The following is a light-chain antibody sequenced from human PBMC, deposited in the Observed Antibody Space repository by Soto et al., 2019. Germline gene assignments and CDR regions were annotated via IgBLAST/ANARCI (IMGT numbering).Light chain of an antibody. CDR2: KAS. CDR1: QGIEGF. J-gene: IGKJ5*01. Sequence: DLQITQSPPSLSASVGDRVTITCRASQGIEGFLAWYQQKPGTAPKLLIYKASTLKSGVPSRFSGSGSGTEFTLTISSLQPDDFATYYCQQLNSYPITFGQGTRLAI. V-gene: IGKV1-9*01. CDR3: QQLNSYPIT.